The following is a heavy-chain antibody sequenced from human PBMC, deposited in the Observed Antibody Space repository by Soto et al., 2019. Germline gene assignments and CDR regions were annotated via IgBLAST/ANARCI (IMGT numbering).Heavy chain of an antibody. J-gene: IGHJ4*02. CDR3: ARFRRPDGHFDY. CDR1: GGTFSSYA. Sequence: ASEKVSCKASGGTFSSYAISWVRQAPGQGLEWMGGIIPIFGTANYAQKFQGRVTITADESTSTAYMELSSLRSEDTAVYYCARFRRPDGHFDYWGQGTLVTVSS. D-gene: IGHD2-8*01. V-gene: IGHV1-69*13. CDR2: IIPIFGTA.